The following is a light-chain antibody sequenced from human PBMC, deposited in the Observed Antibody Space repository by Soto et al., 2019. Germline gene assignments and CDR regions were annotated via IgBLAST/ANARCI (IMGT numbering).Light chain of an antibody. V-gene: IGLV1-47*01. CDR1: SSNIGSNY. Sequence: QSVLTQPPSASGTPGQRVTISCSGSSSNIGSNYVYWYQQLPGTAPKLLIYRNKQRPSGVPDRFSGSKSGTSASLAISGLRSVDEADYYCAAWDDSLSGPHVVFGGGTQLTVL. J-gene: IGLJ2*01. CDR2: RNK. CDR3: AAWDDSLSGPHVV.